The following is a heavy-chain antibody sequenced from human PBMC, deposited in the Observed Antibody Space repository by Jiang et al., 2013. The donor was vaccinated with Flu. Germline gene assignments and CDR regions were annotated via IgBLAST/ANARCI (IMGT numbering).Heavy chain of an antibody. D-gene: IGHD3-22*01. V-gene: IGHV3-30*02. CDR2: IRYDGSNK. J-gene: IGHJ4*02. CDR3: AREGVVVDIDY. Sequence: QLLESGGGVVQPGGSLRLSCAASGFTFSSYGMHWVRQAPGKGLEWVAFIRYDGSNKYYADSVKGRFTISRDNSKNTLYLQMNSLRDEDTAVYYCAREGVVVDIDYWGQGTLVTVSS. CDR1: GFTFSSYG.